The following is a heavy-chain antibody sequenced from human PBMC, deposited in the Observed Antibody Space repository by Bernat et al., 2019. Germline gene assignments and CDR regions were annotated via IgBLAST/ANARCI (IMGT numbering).Heavy chain of an antibody. CDR1: GFTFSSYA. D-gene: IGHD5-12*01. J-gene: IGHJ4*02. V-gene: IGHV3-23*01. CDR3: AKSLILIDVDNY. CDR2: ITGSGRIT. Sequence: EVHLLESGGGLVQPGGSLRPSCAASGFTFSSYAMSWVRQAPGMGLDLVSTITGSGRITYYADSVKGRFTISRSNSKNTLYLQMHSLRAEDTAVYYCAKSLILIDVDNYWGQGTLVTVSS.